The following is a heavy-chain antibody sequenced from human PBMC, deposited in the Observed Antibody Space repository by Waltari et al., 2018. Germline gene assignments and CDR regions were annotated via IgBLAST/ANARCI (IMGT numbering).Heavy chain of an antibody. D-gene: IGHD3-10*01. V-gene: IGHV1-18*04. CDR1: GYTFISNA. J-gene: IGHJ4*02. Sequence: QVQLVQSGAELKKPGASVRVSCKASGYTFISNAINWVRQAPGQGLEWMGGISAYDGSTEYAQIFQDRISMSTDTSTRTAYMELRSLTPDDSAVYYCSRLAHHGVSGGDFWGQGTLITVSS. CDR2: ISAYDGST. CDR3: SRLAHHGVSGGDF.